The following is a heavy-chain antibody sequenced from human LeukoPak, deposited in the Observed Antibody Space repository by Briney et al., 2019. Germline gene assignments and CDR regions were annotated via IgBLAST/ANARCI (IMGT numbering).Heavy chain of an antibody. CDR2: IYYSGST. J-gene: IGHJ4*02. Sequence: SETLSLTCTVSGYSIGSGYFWGWIRQPPGKGLEWIGTIYYSGSTYYNPSLKSRVTISVDTSKNQFSLKLSSVSAADTAVYYCARAKGRGLYGSGSFYDYWGQGTLVTVS. D-gene: IGHD3-10*01. CDR3: ARAKGRGLYGSGSFYDY. CDR1: GYSIGSGYF. V-gene: IGHV4-38-2*02.